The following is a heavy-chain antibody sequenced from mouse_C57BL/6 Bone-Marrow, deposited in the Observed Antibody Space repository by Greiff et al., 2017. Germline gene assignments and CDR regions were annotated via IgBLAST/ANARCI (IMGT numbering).Heavy chain of an antibody. CDR1: GYTFTSYW. CDR2: IYPSDSYT. Sequence: QVQLQQSGAELVKPGASVKLSCKASGYTFTSYWMQWVKQRPGQGLEWIGEIYPSDSYTNYNQKFKGKATLTVDTSSSTAYMQLSSLTSEDSAVYYCARGDYYGSPYAMDYWGQGTSVTVSS. V-gene: IGHV1-50*01. CDR3: ARGDYYGSPYAMDY. J-gene: IGHJ4*01. D-gene: IGHD1-1*01.